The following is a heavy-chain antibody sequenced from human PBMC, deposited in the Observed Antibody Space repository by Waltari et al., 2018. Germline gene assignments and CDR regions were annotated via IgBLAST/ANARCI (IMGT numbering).Heavy chain of an antibody. CDR3: ASGLGYSGPGV. CDR2: IKQDGSAK. V-gene: IGHV3-7*01. CDR1: GFIFSNSW. Sequence: EVQLVESGGGLVQPGGSLRLSCAASGFIFSNSWMSWARQAPGKGLEWVATIKQDGSAKYYVDSVKGRFTISRDNAKNSLCLQMNSLRAEDTAVYYCASGLGYSGPGVWGQGTTVTVSS. J-gene: IGHJ6*02. D-gene: IGHD5-12*01.